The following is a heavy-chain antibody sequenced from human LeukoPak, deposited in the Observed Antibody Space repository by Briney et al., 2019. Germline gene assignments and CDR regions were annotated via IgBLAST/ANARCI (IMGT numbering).Heavy chain of an antibody. J-gene: IGHJ4*02. CDR1: GFTFSSYS. CDR3: ARDEFGPLAF. D-gene: IGHD3/OR15-3a*01. V-gene: IGHV3-21*04. CDR2: ISATGNYI. Sequence: PGGSLRLSCAASGFTFSSYSMNWVRQAPGKGLEWVSSISATGNYIYYADSVKGRFTISRDNAKNSLYLQMNSLRAEDTALYYCARDEFGPLAFWGRGTLVTVSS.